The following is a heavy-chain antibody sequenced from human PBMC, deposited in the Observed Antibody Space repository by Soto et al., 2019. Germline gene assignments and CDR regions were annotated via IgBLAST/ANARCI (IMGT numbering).Heavy chain of an antibody. CDR1: GGSISGSSYY. V-gene: IGHV4-39*01. Sequence: ETLSLTCTVSGGSISGSSYYWGWIRQPPGKGLEWIGSIYYSGSTYYNPSLKSRVTISVDTSKNQFSLKLSSVTAADTAVYYCASLPAVVTPKSLGHFDYWGQGTLVTVSS. J-gene: IGHJ4*02. CDR2: IYYSGST. CDR3: ASLPAVVTPKSLGHFDY. D-gene: IGHD2-21*02.